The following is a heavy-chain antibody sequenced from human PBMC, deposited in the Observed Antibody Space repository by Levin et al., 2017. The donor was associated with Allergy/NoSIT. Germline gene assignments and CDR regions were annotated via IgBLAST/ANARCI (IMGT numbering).Heavy chain of an antibody. CDR2: IKQDGSEK. V-gene: IGHV3-7*01. CDR3: AREYSLDY. CDR1: GITFSTAW. J-gene: IGHJ4*02. D-gene: IGHD5-12*01. Sequence: GGSLRLSCAASGITFSTAWLSWVRQAPGKGLEWVANIKQDGSEKNNVDSVKGRFITSRDNAKNSLYLQMDSLRAEETAVYYCAREYSLDYWGQGPLVTVSS.